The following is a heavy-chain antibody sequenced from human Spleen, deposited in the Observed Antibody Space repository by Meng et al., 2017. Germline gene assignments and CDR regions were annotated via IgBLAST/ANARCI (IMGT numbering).Heavy chain of an antibody. V-gene: IGHV3-11*01. D-gene: IGHD5-18*01. CDR2: ISSSGETI. J-gene: IGHJ4*02. Sequence: GESLKISCAASGFTFSNAWMTWVRQAPGKGLEWVSYISSSGETIYYAESVKGRFTISRDNAKNTLYLQMNSLRAEDTALYYCAKYSYGLGDYLDYWGQGALVTVSS. CDR3: AKYSYGLGDYLDY. CDR1: GFTFSNAW.